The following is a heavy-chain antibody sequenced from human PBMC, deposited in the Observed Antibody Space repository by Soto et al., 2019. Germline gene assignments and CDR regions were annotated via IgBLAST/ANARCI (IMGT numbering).Heavy chain of an antibody. J-gene: IGHJ3*01. CDR2: IGGRGNSA. Sequence: LRLSCAASGFIFTNYAMTWVRQAPGKGLEWVSVIGGRGNSAYYADSVQGRFTISRDNSKNTLSLQMSSLTADDTAIYYCFREGRGSFDFWGRGTMVTVSS. V-gene: IGHV3-23*01. CDR1: GFIFTNYA. D-gene: IGHD5-12*01. CDR3: FREGRGSFDF.